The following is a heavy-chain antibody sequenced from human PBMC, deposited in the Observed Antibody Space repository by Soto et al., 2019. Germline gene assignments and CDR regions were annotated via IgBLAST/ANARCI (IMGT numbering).Heavy chain of an antibody. CDR3: ARSVYTSGSFFDF. CDR2: IWNDGSIT. V-gene: IGHV3-33*01. J-gene: IGHJ4*02. Sequence: QVQLVESGGGVVQPGRSLRLSCAASGFTLSSYGIHWVRQAPGKGLEWVAVIWNDGSITDADSVRGRFTISRDDSKNTLYLQMNSLRAEDTAVYYCARSVYTSGSFFDFGGQGTLVTVSS. D-gene: IGHD3-10*01. CDR1: GFTLSSYG.